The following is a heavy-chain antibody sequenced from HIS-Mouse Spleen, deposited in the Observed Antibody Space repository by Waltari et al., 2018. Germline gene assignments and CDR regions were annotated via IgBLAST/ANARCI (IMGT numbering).Heavy chain of an antibody. CDR2: VKPNSGNT. CDR3: ARGHDYSNYFDY. Sequence: QVQLVQSGAEVKKPGASVKVSCKASGYTFTSYDINWVRQATGQGLEWMGWVKPNSGNTGYAQKFQGRVTMTRNTSISTAYMELSSLRSEDTAVYYCARGHDYSNYFDYWGQGTLVTFSS. D-gene: IGHD4-4*01. V-gene: IGHV1-8*01. CDR1: GYTFTSYD. J-gene: IGHJ4*02.